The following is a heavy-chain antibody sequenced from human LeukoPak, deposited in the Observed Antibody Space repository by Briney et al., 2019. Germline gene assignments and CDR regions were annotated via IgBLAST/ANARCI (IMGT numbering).Heavy chain of an antibody. V-gene: IGHV3-7*04. J-gene: IGHJ4*02. CDR1: GFNFNSYW. CDR2: IKQDGSEI. D-gene: IGHD3-10*01. Sequence: GGSLRLSCGASGFNFNSYWMSWVRQAPGKGLECVANIKQDGSEIYFVVSVKGRFTISRDNAKSSLYLQMNSLRGEDTAVYYCARARYGSGGYFFDFWGQGTLVTVSS. CDR3: ARARYGSGGYFFDF.